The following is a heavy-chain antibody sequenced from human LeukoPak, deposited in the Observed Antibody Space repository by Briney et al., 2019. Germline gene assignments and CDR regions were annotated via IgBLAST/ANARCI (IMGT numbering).Heavy chain of an antibody. J-gene: IGHJ4*02. Sequence: SVKVSCKASGGTFSSYAISWVRQAPGQGLEWMGGIIPIFGTANYAQKFLGRVTITADESTSTAYMELSSLRSEDTAVYYCARGSLRYCSGGSCHYFDYWGQGTLVTVSS. V-gene: IGHV1-69*01. CDR1: GGTFSSYA. CDR2: IIPIFGTA. D-gene: IGHD2-15*01. CDR3: ARGSLRYCSGGSCHYFDY.